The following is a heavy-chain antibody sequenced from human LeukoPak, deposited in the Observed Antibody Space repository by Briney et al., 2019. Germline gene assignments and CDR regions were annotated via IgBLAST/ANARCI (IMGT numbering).Heavy chain of an antibody. CDR2: IYYSGST. Sequence: SETLSLTCTVSGGLMSRYYWSWMPQPTGKGLEWSGYIYYSGSTNYNPSLKSRVTISVDTSKNQFSLKLSSVTAADTAVYYCARSGGKRFFWFDPWGQRTLVTVSS. J-gene: IGHJ5*02. D-gene: IGHD4-23*01. CDR1: GGLMSRYY. V-gene: IGHV4-59*01. CDR3: ARSGGKRFFWFDP.